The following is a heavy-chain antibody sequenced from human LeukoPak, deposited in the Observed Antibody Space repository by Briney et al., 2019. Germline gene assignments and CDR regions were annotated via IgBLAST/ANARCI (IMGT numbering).Heavy chain of an antibody. V-gene: IGHV4-59*08. CDR3: ARQRTTVVTDAFDI. CDR2: IYYSGST. J-gene: IGHJ3*02. CDR1: GGSISSYY. D-gene: IGHD4-23*01. Sequence: SETLSLTCTVSGGSISSYYWSWIRQPPGKGLEWIGYIYYSGSTNYNPSLKSRVTISVDTSKNQFSLKLSSVTAADTAVYYCARQRTTVVTDAFDIWGQGTMVTVSS.